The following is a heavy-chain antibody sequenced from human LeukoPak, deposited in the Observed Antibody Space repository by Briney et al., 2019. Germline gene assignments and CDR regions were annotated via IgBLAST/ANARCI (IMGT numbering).Heavy chain of an antibody. J-gene: IGHJ4*02. CDR3: AGDSRPYYDDYDLDY. D-gene: IGHD4-17*01. Sequence: GASVTVSCKASGYTFTSYDMHWVRQAPGQRLEWMGWINAGNGNTKYSQKLQGRVTITRDTSASTAYMELSSLRSEDTAVYYCAGDSRPYYDDYDLDYWGQGTLVTVSS. V-gene: IGHV1-3*01. CDR1: GYTFTSYD. CDR2: INAGNGNT.